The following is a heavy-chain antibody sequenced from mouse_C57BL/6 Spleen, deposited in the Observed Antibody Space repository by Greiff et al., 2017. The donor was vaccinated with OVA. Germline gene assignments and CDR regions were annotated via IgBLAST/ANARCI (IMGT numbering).Heavy chain of an antibody. CDR1: GYTFTSYW. V-gene: IGHV1-50*01. J-gene: IGHJ4*01. CDR2: IDPSDSYT. CDR3: AAITTVRGPMDY. D-gene: IGHD1-1*01. Sequence: QVQLQQPGAELVKPGASVKLSCKASGYTFTSYWMQWVKQRPGQGLEWIGEIDPSDSYTNYNQKFKGKATLTVDTSSSTAYMQLSSLTSEDSAVYYCAAITTVRGPMDYWGQGTSVTVSS.